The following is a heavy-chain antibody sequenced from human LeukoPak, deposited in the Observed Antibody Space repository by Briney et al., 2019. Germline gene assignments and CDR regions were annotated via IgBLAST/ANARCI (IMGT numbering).Heavy chain of an antibody. CDR1: GYTFTSYD. D-gene: IGHD3-16*01. J-gene: IGHJ5*02. CDR3: ASGDRRPFGGVDP. Sequence: GASVKVSCKASGYTFTSYDINWVRQATGQGLEWMGWMNPNSGNTGYAQKFQGRVTMTRNTSISTAYMELSSLRSEDTAVYYGASGDRRPFGGVDPWGQGTLVTVSS. V-gene: IGHV1-8*01. CDR2: MNPNSGNT.